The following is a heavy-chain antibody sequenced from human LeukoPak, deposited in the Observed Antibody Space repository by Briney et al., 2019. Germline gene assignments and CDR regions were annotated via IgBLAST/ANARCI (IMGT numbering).Heavy chain of an antibody. V-gene: IGHV1-3*01. Sequence: ASVKVSCKASGYTFTTYAMHWVRQAPGQRLEWMGWINAGNGNTKYSQKFQGRVTITRDTSASTAYMELSSLRSEDTAVYYCARGYCGGDCSVDYWGQGPWSPSPQ. D-gene: IGHD2-21*02. J-gene: IGHJ4*02. CDR2: INAGNGNT. CDR3: ARGYCGGDCSVDY. CDR1: GYTFTTYA.